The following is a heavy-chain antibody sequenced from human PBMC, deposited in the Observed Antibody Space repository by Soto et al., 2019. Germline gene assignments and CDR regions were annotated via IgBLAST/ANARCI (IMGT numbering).Heavy chain of an antibody. Sequence: PSETLSLTSTVSGGSISSYYWSWIRQPAGKGLEWIGRIYTSGSTNYNPSLKSRVTMSVDTSKNQFSLKLSSVTAADTAVYYCARAYPTTVAETDAFDIWGQGTMVTVSS. CDR3: ARAYPTTVAETDAFDI. CDR2: IYTSGST. V-gene: IGHV4-4*07. D-gene: IGHD4-17*01. CDR1: GGSISSYY. J-gene: IGHJ3*02.